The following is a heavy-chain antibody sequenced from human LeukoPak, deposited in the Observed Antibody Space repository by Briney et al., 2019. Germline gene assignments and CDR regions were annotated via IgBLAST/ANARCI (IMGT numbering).Heavy chain of an antibody. V-gene: IGHV1-2*02. CDR3: ARASRYCSSTSCSTGAFDI. CDR2: INPNSGGT. D-gene: IGHD2-2*01. CDR1: GYTFTCYY. J-gene: IGHJ3*02. Sequence: ASVKVSCKASGYTFTCYYMHWVRQAPGQGLEWMGWINPNSGGTNYAQKFQGRVTMTRDTSISTAYMELSRLRSDDTAVYYCARASRYCSSTSCSTGAFDIWGQGTMVTVSS.